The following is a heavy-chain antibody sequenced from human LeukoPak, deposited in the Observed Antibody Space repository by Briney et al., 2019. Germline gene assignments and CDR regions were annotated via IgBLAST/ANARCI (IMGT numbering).Heavy chain of an antibody. CDR3: ATGPEGYGSGSPEAFDI. J-gene: IGHJ3*02. V-gene: IGHV4-30-2*01. Sequence: PSETLSLTCAVSGGSISSGGYSWSWIRQPPGKGLEWIGYIYHSGSTYYNPSLKSRVTISVDRSKNQFSLKLSSVTAADTAVYYCATGPEGYGSGSPEAFDIWGQGTMVTVSS. D-gene: IGHD3-10*01. CDR1: GGSISSGGYS. CDR2: IYHSGST.